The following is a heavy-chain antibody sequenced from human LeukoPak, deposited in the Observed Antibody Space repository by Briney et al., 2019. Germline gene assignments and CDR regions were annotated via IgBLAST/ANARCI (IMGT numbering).Heavy chain of an antibody. CDR3: ARGSYDILTGYLGGLDY. CDR1: GGSFSGYY. J-gene: IGHJ4*02. Sequence: SETPSLTCAVYGGSFSGYYWSWIRQPPGKGLEWIGEINHSGSTNYNPSLKSRVTISVDTSKNQFSLKLSSVTAADTAVYYCARGSYDILTGYLGGLDYWGQGTLVTVSS. CDR2: INHSGST. V-gene: IGHV4-34*01. D-gene: IGHD3-9*01.